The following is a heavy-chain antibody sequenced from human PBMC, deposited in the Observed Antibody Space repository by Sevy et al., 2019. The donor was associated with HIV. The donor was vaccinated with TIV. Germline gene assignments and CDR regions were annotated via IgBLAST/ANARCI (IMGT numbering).Heavy chain of an antibody. CDR2: ICWNSGSI. CDR3: AKDMLAYCGGDCANWFDP. Sequence: GGSLRLSCAASGFTFDDYAMHWVRQAPGKGLEWVSGICWNSGSIGYADSVKGRFTISRDNAKNSLYLQMNSLRAEDTALYYCAKDMLAYCGGDCANWFDPWGQGTLVTVSS. CDR1: GFTFDDYA. V-gene: IGHV3-9*01. J-gene: IGHJ5*02. D-gene: IGHD2-21*02.